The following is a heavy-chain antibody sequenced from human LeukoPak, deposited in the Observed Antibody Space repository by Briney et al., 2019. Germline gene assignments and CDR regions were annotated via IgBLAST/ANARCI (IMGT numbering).Heavy chain of an antibody. D-gene: IGHD3-9*01. V-gene: IGHV3-23*01. CDR2: ISGSGGST. CDR1: GFTFSSYA. Sequence: GGSLRLSCAASGFTFSSYAMSWVRQAPGKGLEWVSAISGSGGSTYYADSVKGRFTISRDNSKNTLYLQMNSLRAEDTVVYYCAKPAAPYDILTGYSHWGQGTLVTVSS. J-gene: IGHJ4*02. CDR3: AKPAAPYDILTGYSH.